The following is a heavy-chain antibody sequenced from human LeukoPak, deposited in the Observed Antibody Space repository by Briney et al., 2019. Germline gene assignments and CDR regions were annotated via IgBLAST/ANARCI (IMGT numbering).Heavy chain of an antibody. CDR1: EFTFSSYS. CDR3: ARESSYYDSSGYYSNWFDP. V-gene: IGHV3-48*01. CDR2: ITNSGNSK. D-gene: IGHD3-22*01. J-gene: IGHJ5*02. Sequence: GGSLRLSCAASEFTFSSYSMNWVRQAPGKGLEWVSYITNSGNSKSYADSVKGRFTISRDSTKNSLYLQMNGLRAEDTAVYYCARESSYYDSSGYYSNWFDPWGQGTLVTVSS.